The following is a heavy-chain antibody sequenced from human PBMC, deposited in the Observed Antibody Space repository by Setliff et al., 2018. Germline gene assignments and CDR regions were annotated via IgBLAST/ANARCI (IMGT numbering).Heavy chain of an antibody. CDR3: ARAPPPWLQSLGGDY. CDR1: GGSFSGYY. D-gene: IGHD5-12*01. J-gene: IGHJ4*02. CDR2: INHSGST. V-gene: IGHV4-34*01. Sequence: PSETLSLTCAVYGGSFSGYYWSWIRQPPGKGLEWIGEINHSGSTNYNPSLKSRVTISVDTSKNQFSLKLSSVTAADTAVYYCARAPPPWLQSLGGDYWGQGTLVTV.